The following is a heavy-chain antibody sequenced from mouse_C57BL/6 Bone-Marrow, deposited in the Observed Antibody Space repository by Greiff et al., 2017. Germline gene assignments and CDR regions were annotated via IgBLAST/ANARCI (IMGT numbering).Heavy chain of an antibody. V-gene: IGHV5-6*02. CDR1: GFTFSSYG. CDR3: ARRFGTPFVY. D-gene: IGHD4-1*01. Sequence: DVMLVESGGDLVKPGGSLKLSCAASGFTFSSYGMSWVRQTPDKRLEWVATISSGGSYTYYPDSVKGRFTISRDNAKNTLYLQMSSLKSEDTAMYYCARRFGTPFVYWGQGTLVTVSA. J-gene: IGHJ3*01. CDR2: ISSGGSYT.